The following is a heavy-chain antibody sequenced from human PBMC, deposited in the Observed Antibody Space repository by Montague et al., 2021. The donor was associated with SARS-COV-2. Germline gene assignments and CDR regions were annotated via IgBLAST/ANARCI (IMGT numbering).Heavy chain of an antibody. Sequence: SLRLSCAASGFTFSSYSMNWVRQAPGKGLEWVSYISSSSSTIYYADSVKGRCTISRDNAKNSPYLQMNSLRAEDTAVYYCARDLRWGYYDILTGYYRPLDYWGQGTLVTVSS. CDR2: ISSSSSTI. V-gene: IGHV3-48*04. CDR1: GFTFSSYS. D-gene: IGHD3-9*01. J-gene: IGHJ4*02. CDR3: ARDLRWGYYDILTGYYRPLDY.